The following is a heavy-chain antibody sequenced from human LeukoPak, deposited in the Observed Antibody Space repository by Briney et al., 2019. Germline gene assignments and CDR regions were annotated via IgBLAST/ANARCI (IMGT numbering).Heavy chain of an antibody. Sequence: PGGSLRLSCAASGFTFSTYSMNWVRQAPGKGLEWVSSISSSSSFLYYADSVKGRFTISRDNAKNSLYLQMNSLRAEDTAVYYCASFLRYSSSSVDYWGQGTLVTVSS. CDR3: ASFLRYSSSSVDY. V-gene: IGHV3-21*01. CDR1: GFTFSTYS. CDR2: ISSSSSFL. D-gene: IGHD6-6*01. J-gene: IGHJ4*02.